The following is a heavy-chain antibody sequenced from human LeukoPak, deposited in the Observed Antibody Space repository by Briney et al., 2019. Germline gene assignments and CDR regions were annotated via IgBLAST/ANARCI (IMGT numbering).Heavy chain of an antibody. CDR3: AKDLDYGDNIDFDY. Sequence: GGSLRLSCAASGFTFSSYAMSWVRQAPGKGLEWVSAISGSGGSTHYADSVKGRFTISRDNSKNTVYLQMNSLRAEDTAVYYCAKDLDYGDNIDFDYWGQGTLVTVSS. CDR1: GFTFSSYA. CDR2: ISGSGGST. V-gene: IGHV3-23*01. J-gene: IGHJ4*02. D-gene: IGHD4-23*01.